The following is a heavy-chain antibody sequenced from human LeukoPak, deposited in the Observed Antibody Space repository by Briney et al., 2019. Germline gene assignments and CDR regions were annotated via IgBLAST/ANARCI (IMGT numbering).Heavy chain of an antibody. CDR3: ARHRFGSTWFDP. CDR2: IYQSGAT. CDR1: GGSISNYY. V-gene: IGHV4-59*08. J-gene: IGHJ5*02. Sequence: SETLSLTCIASGGSISNYYWSWFRQPPGKGLEWIGYIYQSGATSYNPSLRSRVTISIDMSKNQISLKLGSVTAADTAVCYCARHRFGSTWFDPWGQGTLVTVSS. D-gene: IGHD3-16*01.